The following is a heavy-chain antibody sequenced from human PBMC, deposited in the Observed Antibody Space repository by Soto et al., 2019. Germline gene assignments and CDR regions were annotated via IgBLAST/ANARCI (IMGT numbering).Heavy chain of an antibody. CDR3: ATRHDYGGNLDAFDI. J-gene: IGHJ3*02. D-gene: IGHD3-16*01. V-gene: IGHV3-23*01. CDR1: GVTFSGYA. CDR2: ISGTGGNT. Sequence: EVQLLESGGGLVQPGGSLRLSCTASGVTFSGYAMSWVRQALGKGLEWVSAISGTGGNTYYADSVKGRFTIYRDNSESTLFLQMHRLRADDTAVYYCATRHDYGGNLDAFDIWGQGTTVAVSS.